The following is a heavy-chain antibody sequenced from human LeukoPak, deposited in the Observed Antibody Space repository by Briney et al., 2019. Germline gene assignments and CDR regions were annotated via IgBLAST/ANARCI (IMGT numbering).Heavy chain of an antibody. CDR3: AKSGTRSSWSPRVKTYLDY. CDR1: GFTFSSYW. CDR2: IKQDGSEK. V-gene: IGHV3-7*01. J-gene: IGHJ4*02. D-gene: IGHD6-13*01. Sequence: PGGSLRLSCVVSGFTFSSYWMTWVRQAPGKGLEWVANIKQDGSEKYYVDSVKGRFTISRDNAKNSLYLQMNSLRAEDTAVYYCAKSGTRSSWSPRVKTYLDYWGQGTLVTVSS.